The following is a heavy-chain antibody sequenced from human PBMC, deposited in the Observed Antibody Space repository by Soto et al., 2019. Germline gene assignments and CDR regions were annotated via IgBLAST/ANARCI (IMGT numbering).Heavy chain of an antibody. CDR1: CGSISSSTYY. V-gene: IGHV4-39*01. D-gene: IGHD3-10*01. CDR3: ARPHRLALDAYY. J-gene: IGHJ4*02. Sequence: SVTLSLTCTVSCGSISSSTYYWGWMRQPPGQGLEWIASFFIGGNTYYNPSLKSRVTISVDTSKNQFSLKLSSVTAAATAVYFCARPHRLALDAYYWGQGLLVTVYS. CDR2: FFIGGNT.